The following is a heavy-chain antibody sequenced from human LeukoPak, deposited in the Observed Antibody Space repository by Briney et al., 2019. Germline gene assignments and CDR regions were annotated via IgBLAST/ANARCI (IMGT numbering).Heavy chain of an antibody. CDR3: ARPRRGPIDY. Sequence: SETLSLTCTVSGGSISSSSYYWGWIRQPPGKGLEWIGSIYYSGSTYYNPSLKSRVTISVDTSKNQFSLKLSSATAADTAVYYCARPRRGPIDYWGQGTLVTVSS. CDR2: IYYSGST. J-gene: IGHJ4*02. V-gene: IGHV4-39*01. D-gene: IGHD3-16*01. CDR1: GGSISSSSYY.